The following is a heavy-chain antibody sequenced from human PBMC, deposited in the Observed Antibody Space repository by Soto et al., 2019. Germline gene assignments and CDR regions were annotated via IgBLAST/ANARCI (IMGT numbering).Heavy chain of an antibody. CDR2: IYSSGST. V-gene: IGHV4-59*08. CDR1: GGSISNSY. J-gene: IGHJ4*02. Sequence: LSLTCTVSGGSISNSYWSWIRQSPGKGLEWIGYIYSSGSTNYNPSLKSRVTISVDTSKNQFSLKLSSLIAADTAVYYCARRYGPGFDYWGQGTLVTVSS. D-gene: IGHD4-17*01. CDR3: ARRYGPGFDY.